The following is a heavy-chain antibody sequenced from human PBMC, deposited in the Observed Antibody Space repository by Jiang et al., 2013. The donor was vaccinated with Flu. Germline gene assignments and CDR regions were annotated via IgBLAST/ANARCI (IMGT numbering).Heavy chain of an antibody. V-gene: IGHV6-1*01. CDR1: GDSVSSNSAA. D-gene: IGHD3-3*01. Sequence: QTLSLTCAISGDSVSSNSAAWNWIRQSPSRGLEWLGRTYYRSKWYNDYAVSVKSRITINPDTSKNQFSLQLNSVTPEDTAVYYCARENQLRIFGVLPPRGYYYYYGMDVWGQGTTVTVSS. CDR3: ARENQLRIFGVLPPRGYYYYYGMDV. J-gene: IGHJ6*02. CDR2: TYYRSKWYN.